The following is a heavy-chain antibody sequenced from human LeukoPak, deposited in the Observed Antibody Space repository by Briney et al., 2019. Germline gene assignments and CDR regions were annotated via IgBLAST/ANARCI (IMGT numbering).Heavy chain of an antibody. Sequence: GGTLRLSCAASGFTFSRHGMNWVRQAPGKGLEWVSGISPSGDRTYYADSVKGRFTISRDNSKNTLYLQMNSLRAEDTAVYYCAKGGGVRGVDYFDYWGQGTLVTVSS. J-gene: IGHJ4*02. CDR2: ISPSGDRT. CDR1: GFTFSRHG. D-gene: IGHD3-10*01. V-gene: IGHV3-23*01. CDR3: AKGGGVRGVDYFDY.